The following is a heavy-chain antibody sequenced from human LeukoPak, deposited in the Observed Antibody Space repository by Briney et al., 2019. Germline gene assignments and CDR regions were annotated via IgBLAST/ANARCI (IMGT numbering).Heavy chain of an antibody. CDR2: INHSGST. CDR3: ARGLGFDY. J-gene: IGHJ4*02. V-gene: IGHV4-34*01. Sequence: KPSETLSLTCAAYGGSFSGYYWSWIRQPPGKGLEWIGEINHSGSTNYNPSLKSRVTVSVDTSKNQFSLKLSSVTAADTAVYYCARGLGFDYWGQGTLVTVSS. CDR1: GGSFSGYY.